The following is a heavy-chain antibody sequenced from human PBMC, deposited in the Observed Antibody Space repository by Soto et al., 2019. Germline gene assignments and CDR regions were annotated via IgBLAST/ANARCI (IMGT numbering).Heavy chain of an antibody. J-gene: IGHJ4*02. D-gene: IGHD3-10*01. V-gene: IGHV3-30-3*01. CDR2: ISYDGSNK. CDR1: GFTFSSYA. CDR3: ARGVGAITMVRGVIGY. Sequence: QVQLVESGGGVVQPGRSLRLSCAASGFTFSSYAMHWVRQAPGKGLEWVAVISYDGSNKYYADSVKGRFTISRDNSKNTRYLQMNSLRAEDTAVYYCARGVGAITMVRGVIGYWGQGTLVTVSS.